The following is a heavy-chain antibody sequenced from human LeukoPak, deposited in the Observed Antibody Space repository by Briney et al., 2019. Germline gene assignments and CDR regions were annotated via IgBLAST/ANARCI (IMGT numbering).Heavy chain of an antibody. V-gene: IGHV4-39*07. CDR3: ARSRATPDI. CDR2: INHSGST. J-gene: IGHJ3*02. D-gene: IGHD5-12*01. CDR1: GGSISSSSYY. Sequence: SETLSLTCTVSGGSISSSSYYWSWIRQPPGKGLEWIGEINHSGSTNYNPSLKSRDTISVDTSKHQFSLKPGSGTAADTAAYYCARSRATPDIWGQGTMVTVSS.